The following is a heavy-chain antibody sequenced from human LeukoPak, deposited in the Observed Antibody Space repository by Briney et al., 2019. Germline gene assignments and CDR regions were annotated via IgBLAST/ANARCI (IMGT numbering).Heavy chain of an antibody. Sequence: PGGSLRLSCAASGFTFSSYSMNWDRQAPGKGLEWVSSISSSSSYIYYADSVKGRFTISRDTAKNSLYLQMNSLRAEDTAVYYCAREDYYGSGSPVGEKEYYYYGMDVWGQGTTVTVSS. V-gene: IGHV3-21*01. CDR2: ISSSSSYI. CDR1: GFTFSSYS. D-gene: IGHD3-10*01. J-gene: IGHJ6*02. CDR3: AREDYYGSGSPVGEKEYYYYGMDV.